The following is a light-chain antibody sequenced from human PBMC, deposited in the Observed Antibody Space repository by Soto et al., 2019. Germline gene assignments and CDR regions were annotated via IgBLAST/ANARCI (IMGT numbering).Light chain of an antibody. CDR3: SSYSGTNYHYV. V-gene: IGLV2-8*01. CDR2: EVS. Sequence: SVLPQPPSAPVAFGQSVTISCTGTSSDVGGYNYVSWYQQHPGKAPKLMIYEVSERPSGVPDRFSGSKSGNTASLTVSGLQADDEADYYCSSYSGTNYHYVFGTGTKVTVL. CDR1: SSDVGGYNY. J-gene: IGLJ1*01.